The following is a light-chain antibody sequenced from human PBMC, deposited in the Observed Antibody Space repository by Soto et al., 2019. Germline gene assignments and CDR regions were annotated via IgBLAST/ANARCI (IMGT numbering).Light chain of an antibody. CDR3: LQNHNYPRT. CDR1: QDISDD. J-gene: IGKJ1*01. Sequence: MQMTQSPSSLSASVGDRVTITCRASQDISDDVGWYQQTPGKAPKLLISGASRLQSGVPSRFSGSGSGAAFTLTITSLRPEDSATYYCLQNHNYPRTFGQGTKVDIK. CDR2: GAS. V-gene: IGKV1-6*01.